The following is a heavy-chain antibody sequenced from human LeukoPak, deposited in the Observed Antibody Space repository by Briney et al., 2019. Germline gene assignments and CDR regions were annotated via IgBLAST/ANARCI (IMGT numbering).Heavy chain of an antibody. Sequence: SETLSPTCTVSGGSISSYYWSWIRQPPGKGLEWIGYIYYSGGTNYNPSLKSRVTISVDTSKNQFSLKLSSVTAADTAVYYCARTYSSSWIDYWGQGTLVTVSS. D-gene: IGHD6-13*01. V-gene: IGHV4-59*08. CDR3: ARTYSSSWIDY. CDR2: IYYSGGT. CDR1: GGSISSYY. J-gene: IGHJ4*02.